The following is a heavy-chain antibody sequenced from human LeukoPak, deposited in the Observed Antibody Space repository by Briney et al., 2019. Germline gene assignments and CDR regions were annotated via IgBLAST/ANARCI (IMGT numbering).Heavy chain of an antibody. D-gene: IGHD2-21*01. V-gene: IGHV4-61*01. CDR2: VYYSGST. CDR1: GGSISSGSYY. Sequence: SETLSLTCTVSGGSISSGSYYWSWMRQPPGKGLEWIGYVYYSGSTSYSPALKSRITISLDTSENQFSLKLSSVTAADTAVYYCAREANSPTARYWYFDLWGRGTQVTVSS. CDR3: AREANSPTARYWYFDL. J-gene: IGHJ2*01.